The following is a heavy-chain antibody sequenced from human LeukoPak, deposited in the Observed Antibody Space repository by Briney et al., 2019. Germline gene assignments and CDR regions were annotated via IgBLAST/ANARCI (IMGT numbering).Heavy chain of an antibody. CDR1: GGSISSYY. V-gene: IGHV4-4*07. J-gene: IGHJ5*02. Sequence: SETLSLTCTVSGGSISSYYWSWIRQPAGKGLEWIGRIYTSGSTNYNPSLKSRVTMSVDTSKNQFSLKLSSVTAADTAVYYCAREEYYYGSGSYWAQNWFDPWGQGTLVTVSS. CDR3: AREEYYYGSGSYWAQNWFDP. CDR2: IYTSGST. D-gene: IGHD3-10*01.